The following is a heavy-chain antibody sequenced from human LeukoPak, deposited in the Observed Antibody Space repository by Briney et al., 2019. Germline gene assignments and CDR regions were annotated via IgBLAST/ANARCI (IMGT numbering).Heavy chain of an antibody. V-gene: IGHV3-23*01. CDR3: AKEIYGDSTGGRFQH. CDR1: GFTFSSYS. Sequence: GGSLRLSCAVSGFTFSSYSMNWVRQTPGKGLEGVLVISGTGGSTYYAESVKGRFTISRDNSKNTLYLQINSLRADDTAVYYCAKEIYGDSTGGRFQHWGQGTLVTVSS. CDR2: ISGTGGST. D-gene: IGHD4-17*01. J-gene: IGHJ1*01.